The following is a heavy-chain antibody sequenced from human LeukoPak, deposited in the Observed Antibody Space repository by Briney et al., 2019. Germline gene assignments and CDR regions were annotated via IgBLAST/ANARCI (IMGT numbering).Heavy chain of an antibody. Sequence: GGSLRLSCAASGFTFSSYWMHWVRQGPGKGLVWVSRISGDGSRAGYADSVKGRFTISRDNAKNTLYLQMNSLRVEDTAVYYCLGYDSSGYYHHWGQGTLVTVSS. V-gene: IGHV3-74*01. CDR3: LGYDSSGYYHH. CDR1: GFTFSSYW. CDR2: ISGDGSRA. D-gene: IGHD3-22*01. J-gene: IGHJ5*02.